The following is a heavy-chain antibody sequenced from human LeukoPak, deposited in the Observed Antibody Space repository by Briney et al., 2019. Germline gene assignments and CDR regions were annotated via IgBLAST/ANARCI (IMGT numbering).Heavy chain of an antibody. CDR1: GGSISSGGYY. J-gene: IGHJ3*02. CDR2: IYHSGST. Sequence: PSETLSLTCTVSGGSISSGGYYWSWIRQPPGKGLEWIGYIYHSGSTYYNPSLKSRVTISEDRSKNQFSLRLTSVTAADTAVYYCARLRGYFGSGSPNDAFDIWGQGTMVTVSS. CDR3: ARLRGYFGSGSPNDAFDI. V-gene: IGHV4-30-2*01. D-gene: IGHD3-10*01.